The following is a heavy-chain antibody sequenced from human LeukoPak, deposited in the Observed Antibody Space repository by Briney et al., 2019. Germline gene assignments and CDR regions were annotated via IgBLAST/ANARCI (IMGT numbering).Heavy chain of an antibody. Sequence: GASVKVSCKASGYTFTSYGISWVRQAPGQGLEWMGWISAYNGNTNYAQKLQGRVTMTTDTSTSTAYMELRSLRSDDTAVYYCARVISTTGTTVRDYYYYMDVWGKGTTVTISS. CDR3: ARVISTTGTTVRDYYYYMDV. CDR1: GYTFTSYG. J-gene: IGHJ6*03. D-gene: IGHD1-1*01. CDR2: ISAYNGNT. V-gene: IGHV1-18*01.